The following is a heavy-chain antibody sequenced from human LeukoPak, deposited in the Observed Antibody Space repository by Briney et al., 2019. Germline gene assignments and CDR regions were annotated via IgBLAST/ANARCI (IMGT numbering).Heavy chain of an antibody. CDR2: INHSGST. D-gene: IGHD3-22*01. V-gene: IGHV4-34*01. CDR3: ARGPRNYYDSSGSMTD. J-gene: IGHJ4*02. CDR1: GGSFSGYY. Sequence: SETLSLTCAVYGGSFSGYYWSWIRQPPGKGLEWIGEINHSGSTNYNPSLKSRVTISVDASKNQFSLKLSSVTAADTAVYYCARGPRNYYDSSGSMTDWGQGTLVTVSS.